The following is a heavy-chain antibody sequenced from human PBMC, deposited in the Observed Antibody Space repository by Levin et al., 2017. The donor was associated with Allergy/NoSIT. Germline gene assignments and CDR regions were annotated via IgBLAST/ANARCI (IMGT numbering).Heavy chain of an antibody. CDR2: IIPILGIA. CDR1: GGTFSSYT. D-gene: IGHD2-2*03. V-gene: IGHV1-69*02. Sequence: GASVKVSCKASGGTFSSYTISWVRQAPGQGLEWMGRIIPILGIANYAQKFQGRVTITADKSTSTAYMELSSLRSEDTAVYYCARGVDIVVVPAARGGFDPWGQGTLVTVSS. CDR3: ARGVDIVVVPAARGGFDP. J-gene: IGHJ5*02.